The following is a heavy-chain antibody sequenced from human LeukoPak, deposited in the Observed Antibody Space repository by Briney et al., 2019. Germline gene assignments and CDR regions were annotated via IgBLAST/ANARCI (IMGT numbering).Heavy chain of an antibody. CDR2: INLDSGGT. V-gene: IGHV1-2*02. CDR1: GYTFTDYL. D-gene: IGHD6-25*01. CDR3: ARDLSTSATLEFDY. J-gene: IGHJ4*02. Sequence: GASVTISCKTSGYTFTDYLMHWVRQAPGQGIEWMGWINLDSGGTKYAQRFQGRVTMTRDTSISTAYMDLSRLRSDDTAVYYCARDLSTSATLEFDYWGQVTLVTVSS.